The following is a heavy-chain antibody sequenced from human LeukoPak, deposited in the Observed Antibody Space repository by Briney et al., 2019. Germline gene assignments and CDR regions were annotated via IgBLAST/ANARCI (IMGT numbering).Heavy chain of an antibody. CDR2: IYYRGST. D-gene: IGHD4-23*01. V-gene: IGHV4-30-4*08. J-gene: IGHJ3*02. CDR1: GGSISSGDYY. Sequence: SQTLSLTCTVSGGSISSGDYYWRWLRQPPGKGLEWIGYIYYRGSTYYNPSLKSRVTISVDTSKNQFSLKLSSVSAADTAVYYCARDLEAIDGNSHDALDIWGQGTMFTVSS. CDR3: ARDLEAIDGNSHDALDI.